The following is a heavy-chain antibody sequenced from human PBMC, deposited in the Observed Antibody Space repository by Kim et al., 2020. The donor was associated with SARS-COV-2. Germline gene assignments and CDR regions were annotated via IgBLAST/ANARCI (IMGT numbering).Heavy chain of an antibody. V-gene: IGHV3-30*18. D-gene: IGHD6-13*01. CDR3: AKDGSWYPHYGMDV. CDR1: GFTFSSYG. Sequence: GGSLRLSCAASGFTFSSYGMHWVRQAPGKGLEWVAVISYDGSNKHYADSVKGRFTISRDNSKNTLYLQMNSLRAEDTAVYYCAKDGSWYPHYGMDVWGQGTTVTVSS. J-gene: IGHJ6*02. CDR2: ISYDGSNK.